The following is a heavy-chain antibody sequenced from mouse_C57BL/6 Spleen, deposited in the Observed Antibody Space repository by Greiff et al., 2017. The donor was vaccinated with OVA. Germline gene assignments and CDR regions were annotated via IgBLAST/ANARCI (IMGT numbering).Heavy chain of an antibody. CDR1: GYAFSSSW. Sequence: QVQLKQSGPELVKPGASVKISCKASGYAFSSSWMNWVKQRPGKGLEWIGRIYPGDGDTNYNGKFKGKATLTADKSSSTAYMQLSSLTSEDSAVYFCATPYDYDEGTWFAYWGQGTLVTVSA. CDR2: IYPGDGDT. V-gene: IGHV1-82*01. J-gene: IGHJ3*01. D-gene: IGHD2-4*01. CDR3: ATPYDYDEGTWFAY.